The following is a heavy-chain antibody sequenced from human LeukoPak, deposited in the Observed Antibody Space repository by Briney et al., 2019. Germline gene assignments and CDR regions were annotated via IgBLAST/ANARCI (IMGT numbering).Heavy chain of an antibody. CDR3: ARDLQYYYGSGSYLLDY. Sequence: GGSLRLSCAASGFTLSGYWMHWVRQAPGKALEWVSYISSSSSTIYYADSVKGRFTISRDNAKNSLYLQMNSLRDEDTAVYYCARDLQYYYGSGSYLLDYWGQGTLVTVSS. J-gene: IGHJ4*02. CDR1: GFTLSGYW. V-gene: IGHV3-48*02. D-gene: IGHD3-10*01. CDR2: ISSSSSTI.